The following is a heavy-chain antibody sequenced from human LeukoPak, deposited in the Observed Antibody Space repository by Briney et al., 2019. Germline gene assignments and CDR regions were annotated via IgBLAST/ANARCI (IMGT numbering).Heavy chain of an antibody. Sequence: PGGSLRLSCAASRFTFSIYSMNWFRQAPSKGLEWVSSIRSSSSYIYYADSVKARFTISRDNDKNSLYLQMNSLRAEDTAVYYCARDPIPVVTPDDNYYYMDVWGKGTTVTISS. D-gene: IGHD4-23*01. CDR3: ARDPIPVVTPDDNYYYMDV. V-gene: IGHV3-21*01. J-gene: IGHJ6*03. CDR1: RFTFSIYS. CDR2: IRSSSSYI.